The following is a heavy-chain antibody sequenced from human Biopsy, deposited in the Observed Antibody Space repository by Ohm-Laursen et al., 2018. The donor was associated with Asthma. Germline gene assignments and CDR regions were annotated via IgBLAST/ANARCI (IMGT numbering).Heavy chain of an antibody. CDR3: ASDFPKDYVRYNFQF. J-gene: IGHJ4*02. Sequence: ASVKVSCKISGYSLTDLSMYWVRQAPGQGLEWMGGHDHEEGGTVNARRFQGRVTMTEDTPTDTAYMELSSLSSDDTAVYYCASDFPKDYVRYNFQFWGQGTLVTVSS. D-gene: IGHD4-17*01. V-gene: IGHV1-24*01. CDR1: GYSLTDLS. CDR2: HDHEEGGT.